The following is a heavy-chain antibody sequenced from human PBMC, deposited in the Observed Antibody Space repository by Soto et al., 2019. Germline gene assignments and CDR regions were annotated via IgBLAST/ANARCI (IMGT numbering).Heavy chain of an antibody. Sequence: PSETLSLTCAVSGGSISSGGYSWSWIRQPPGKGLEWIGDIYHSGCACYNPAPKSRVTISVDRSKNQFSLKLSSVTVADAAVYYCDSVPDYWGKGTLVTVSS. CDR2: IYHSGCA. J-gene: IGHJ4*02. CDR3: DSVPDY. D-gene: IGHD2-2*01. CDR1: GGSISSGGYS. V-gene: IGHV4-30-2*01.